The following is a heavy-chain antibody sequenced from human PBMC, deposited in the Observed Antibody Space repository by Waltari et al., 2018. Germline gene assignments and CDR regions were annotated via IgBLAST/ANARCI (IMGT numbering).Heavy chain of an antibody. Sequence: QVQLQESGPGLVKPSETLSLPCPFPGASINRNYLSWIRQSPGKGLEWIGYISGGSGSTTYNPSLKSRVTISVDTSKDQFSLKLSAVTAADTAVYYCARLRVAAATFWGQGILVTVSS. J-gene: IGHJ4*02. CDR1: GASINRNY. CDR2: ISGGSGST. V-gene: IGHV4-59*12. CDR3: ARLRVAAATF. D-gene: IGHD6-13*01.